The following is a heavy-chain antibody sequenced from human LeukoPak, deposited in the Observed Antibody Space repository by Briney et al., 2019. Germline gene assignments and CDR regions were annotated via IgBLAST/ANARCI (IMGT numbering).Heavy chain of an antibody. J-gene: IGHJ6*03. CDR3: ARRWNYGRNYYIDV. Sequence: SETLSLTCAVYGWSFSNYYWSWIRQTPGKGMEWIGEINDSGRTNYNPSLMSRVTVSVDTSKNQFSLRLTSVTATDTAVYYCARRWNYGRNYYIDVWGKGAAVSVSS. V-gene: IGHV4-34*01. D-gene: IGHD1-7*01. CDR2: INDSGRT. CDR1: GWSFSNYY.